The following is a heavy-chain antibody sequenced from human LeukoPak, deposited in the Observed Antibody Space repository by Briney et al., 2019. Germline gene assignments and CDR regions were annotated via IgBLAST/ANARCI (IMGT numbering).Heavy chain of an antibody. CDR1: GGSFSGYY. CDR2: INHSRST. CDR3: ARGRSITGTTFDY. J-gene: IGHJ4*02. D-gene: IGHD1-7*01. Sequence: SETLSLSCAVYGGSFSGYYWSWIRQPPGKGLEWIGEINHSRSTNYNPSLKSRVTISVDTSKNQFSLKLSSVTAADTAVYYCARGRSITGTTFDYWGQGTLVTVSS. V-gene: IGHV4-34*01.